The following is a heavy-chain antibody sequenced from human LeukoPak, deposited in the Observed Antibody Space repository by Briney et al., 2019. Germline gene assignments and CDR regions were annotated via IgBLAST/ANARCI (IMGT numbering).Heavy chain of an antibody. V-gene: IGHV3-30-3*01. J-gene: IGHJ6*02. D-gene: IGHD4-17*01. CDR3: AREVTTDGMDV. CDR1: GFTFSSYA. Sequence: TGGSLRLSCAASGFTFSSYAMHWVRQAPGKGLEWVAVISYDGSNKYYADSVKGRFTISRDNSKNTLYLQMNSLRAEDTAVYYCAREVTTDGMDVWGQGTTVTVSS. CDR2: ISYDGSNK.